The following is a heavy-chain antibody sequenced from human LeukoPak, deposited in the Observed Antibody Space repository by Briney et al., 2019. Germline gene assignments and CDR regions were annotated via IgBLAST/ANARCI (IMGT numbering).Heavy chain of an antibody. J-gene: IGHJ1*01. V-gene: IGHV4-31*03. D-gene: IGHD6-13*01. CDR3: ARALHWPIAAAGAVAEYFQH. Sequence: PSETLSLTCTVSGGSISSGGYYWSWIRQHPGKGLEWIGYIYYSGSTYYNPSLKSRVTISVDTSKNQFSLKLSSVTAADTAVYYCARALHWPIAAAGAVAEYFQHWGQGTLVTVSS. CDR2: IYYSGST. CDR1: GGSISSGGYY.